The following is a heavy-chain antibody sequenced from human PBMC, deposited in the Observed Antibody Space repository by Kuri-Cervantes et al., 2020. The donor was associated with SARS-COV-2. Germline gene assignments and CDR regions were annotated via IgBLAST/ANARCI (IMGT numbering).Heavy chain of an antibody. J-gene: IGHJ6*03. CDR3: ARRNMGV. Sequence: SETLSLTCTVSGGSISGHYWSWIRQPPGKGLEWIGYVYYSGTISYNPSLKSRVTISVDTSKNQFSLKLSSVTAADTAVYYCARRNMGVGGKGTTVTVSS. CDR1: GGSISGHY. CDR2: VYYSGTI. V-gene: IGHV4-59*11.